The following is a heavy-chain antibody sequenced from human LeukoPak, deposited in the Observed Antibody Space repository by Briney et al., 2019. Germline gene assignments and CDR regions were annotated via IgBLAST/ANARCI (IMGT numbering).Heavy chain of an antibody. D-gene: IGHD3-22*01. J-gene: IGHJ4*02. V-gene: IGHV4-30-4*01. CDR1: GGSISSGDYY. CDR3: AREAYDSSGYYSDY. Sequence: PSETLSLTCTVSGGSISSGDYYWSWIRQPPGKGLEWIGYIYYSGSTYYNPSLKSRATISVDTFKNQFSLKLSSVTAADTAVYYCAREAYDSSGYYSDYWGQGTLVTVSS. CDR2: IYYSGST.